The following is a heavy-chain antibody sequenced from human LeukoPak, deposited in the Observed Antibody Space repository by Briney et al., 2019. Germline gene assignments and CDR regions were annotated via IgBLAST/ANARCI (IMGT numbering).Heavy chain of an antibody. Sequence: GGSLRLSCAASGFTFSSYWMSWVRQAPGKGLEWVANIKQDGSEKCYVDSVKGRFTISRDNAKNTLYLQMNSLRAEDTAVYYCARAGRGLRYFDWLTYDYWGQGTLVTVSS. V-gene: IGHV3-7*01. D-gene: IGHD3-9*01. CDR2: IKQDGSEK. CDR3: ARAGRGLRYFDWLTYDY. CDR1: GFTFSSYW. J-gene: IGHJ4*02.